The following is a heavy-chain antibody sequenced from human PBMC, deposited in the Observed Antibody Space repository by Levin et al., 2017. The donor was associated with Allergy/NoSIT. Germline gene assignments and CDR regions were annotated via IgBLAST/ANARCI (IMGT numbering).Heavy chain of an antibody. V-gene: IGHV4-4*07. CDR3: ARERKGGSTFNDY. CDR1: GGSISGYF. Sequence: SETLSLTCTVSGGSISGYFWSWIRQPAGKGLEWIGRIYSGGNTNYNSSLQSRVTMSVDTSKNQFSLRLTSVTAADTAIYYCARERKGGSTFNDYWGQGTLVTVSS. CDR2: IYSGGNT. J-gene: IGHJ4*02. D-gene: IGHD2/OR15-2a*01.